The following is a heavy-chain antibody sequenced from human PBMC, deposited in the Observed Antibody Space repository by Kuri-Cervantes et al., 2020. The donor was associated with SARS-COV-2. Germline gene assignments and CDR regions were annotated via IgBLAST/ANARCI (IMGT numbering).Heavy chain of an antibody. Sequence: GGSLRLSCAASGFTFSSYEMNWVRQAPGKGLEWVSYISSSGSTIYYADSVKGRFTISRDNAKNSLYLQMNSLRAEDTAVYYCVRDGDHWNFDYWGHGTLVTVSS. CDR3: VRDGDHWNFDY. CDR1: GFTFSSYE. D-gene: IGHD1-1*01. CDR2: ISSSGSTI. J-gene: IGHJ4*01. V-gene: IGHV3-48*03.